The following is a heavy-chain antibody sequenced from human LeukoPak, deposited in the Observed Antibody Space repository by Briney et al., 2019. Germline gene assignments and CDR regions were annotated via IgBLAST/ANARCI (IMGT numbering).Heavy chain of an antibody. J-gene: IGHJ4*02. Sequence: GGSLRLSCAASGFTLSSYGMHWVRQAPGKGLEWVAVISYDGSNKYYADSVKGRFTISRDNSKNSLYLQMNSLRAEDTAVYYCRVVVIGDAGDYWGQGTLVTVSS. CDR2: ISYDGSNK. CDR3: RVVVIGDAGDY. V-gene: IGHV3-30*03. CDR1: GFTLSSYG. D-gene: IGHD3-22*01.